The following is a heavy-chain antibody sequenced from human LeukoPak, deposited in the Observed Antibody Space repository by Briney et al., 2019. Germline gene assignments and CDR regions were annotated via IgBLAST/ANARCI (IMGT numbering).Heavy chain of an antibody. CDR2: MYLSGTT. Sequence: GSLRLSCAGSGFTFSSYAMSWVRQPPGKGLEWIGEMYLSGTTHSNPSVKSRVTISIDKSKNQFFLNLSSVTAADTAVYYCAGLVGRYSSGLYYYYFDYWGQGTLVTVSS. CDR3: AGLVGRYSSGLYYYYFDY. V-gene: IGHV4-4*02. J-gene: IGHJ4*02. D-gene: IGHD3-22*01. CDR1: GFTFSSYAM.